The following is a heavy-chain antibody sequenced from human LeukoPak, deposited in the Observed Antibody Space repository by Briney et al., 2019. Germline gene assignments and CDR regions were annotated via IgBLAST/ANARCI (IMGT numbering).Heavy chain of an antibody. CDR1: GFTFSTYW. V-gene: IGHV3-7*01. Sequence: GGSLRLPCAASGFTFSTYWMSWVRQAPGNGLEWVANIKEDGNDKYYVDSVKGRFTISRDNAKNSLYLQMNSLRAEDTAVYYCARDRPWGIYGMDVWGQGTTVTVSS. CDR3: ARDRPWGIYGMDV. J-gene: IGHJ6*02. CDR2: IKEDGNDK. D-gene: IGHD3-16*01.